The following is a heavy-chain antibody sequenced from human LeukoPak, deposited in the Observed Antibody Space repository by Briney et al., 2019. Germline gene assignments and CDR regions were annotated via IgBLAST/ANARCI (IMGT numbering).Heavy chain of an antibody. CDR2: ISGSGGTT. CDR3: GRDLGGRSGY. D-gene: IGHD1-26*01. V-gene: IGHV3-23*01. CDR1: GFTFSSYA. Sequence: PGGSLRLSCAASGFTFSSYAMSWVRQAPGKGLEWVSGISGSGGTTYYADSVKGRFTISRDNSKNTLYLQMNSLRAEDTAVYYCGRDLGGRSGYWGQGTLVTVSS. J-gene: IGHJ4*02.